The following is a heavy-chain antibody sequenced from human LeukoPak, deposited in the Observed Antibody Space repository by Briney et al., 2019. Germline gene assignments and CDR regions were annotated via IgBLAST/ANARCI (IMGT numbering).Heavy chain of an antibody. V-gene: IGHV3-23*01. D-gene: IGHD2-2*01. CDR2: ISGSGGST. CDR3: AKNLPPVVVPAAFFDY. CDR1: GFTFSSYA. Sequence: GRSLRPSCAASGFTFSSYAMHWVRQAPGKGLEWVSVISGSGGSTYYADSVKGRFTISRDNSKNTLYLQMNSLRAEDTAVYYCAKNLPPVVVPAAFFDYWGQGTLVTVSS. J-gene: IGHJ4*02.